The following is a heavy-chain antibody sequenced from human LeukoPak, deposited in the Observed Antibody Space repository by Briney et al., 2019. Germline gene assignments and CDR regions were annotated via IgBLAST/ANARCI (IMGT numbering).Heavy chain of an antibody. CDR1: GFIFSNYW. CDR2: IKQDGSEK. D-gene: IGHD2-15*01. J-gene: IGHJ4*02. V-gene: IGHV3-7*01. Sequence: GGSLRLSCAASGFIFSNYWMSWVRQAPGKGLEWVANIKQDGSEKYYVDSVKGRFTISRDNAKNSLYLQMNSLRAEDTAVYYCAREKLGEYIVVADYWGQGTLVTVSS. CDR3: AREKLGEYIVVADY.